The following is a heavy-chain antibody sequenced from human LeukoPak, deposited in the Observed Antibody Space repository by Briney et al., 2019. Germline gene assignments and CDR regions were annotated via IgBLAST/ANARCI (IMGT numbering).Heavy chain of an antibody. J-gene: IGHJ4*02. CDR1: GFTFSSYA. V-gene: IGHV3-30*04. CDR3: AKDRSSSWYYFDY. CDR2: ISYDGSNK. Sequence: GGSLRLSCAASGFTFSSYAMHWVRQAPGKGLEWVAVISYDGSNKYYADSVKGRFTISRDNAKNLLYLQMNSLRAEDTAVYYCAKDRSSSWYYFDYWGQGTLVTVSS. D-gene: IGHD6-13*01.